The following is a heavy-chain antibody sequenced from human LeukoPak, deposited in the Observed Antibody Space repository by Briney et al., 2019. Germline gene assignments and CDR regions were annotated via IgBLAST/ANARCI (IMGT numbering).Heavy chain of an antibody. V-gene: IGHV3-21*01. J-gene: IGHJ4*02. CDR1: GFTFSSYS. D-gene: IGHD4-23*01. CDR3: AALGDYGGNSQPTPLDY. Sequence: GGSLRLSCAASGFTFSSYSMNWVRQAPGKGLEWVSSISSSSSYIYYADSVKGRFTISRDNAKNSLYLQMNSLRAEDTAVYYCAALGDYGGNSQPTPLDYWGQGTLVTVSS. CDR2: ISSSSSYI.